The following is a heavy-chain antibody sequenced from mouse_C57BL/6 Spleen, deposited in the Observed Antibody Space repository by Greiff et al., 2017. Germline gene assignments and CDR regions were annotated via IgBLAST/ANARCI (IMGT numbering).Heavy chain of an antibody. V-gene: IGHV1-18*01. J-gene: IGHJ4*01. CDR1: GYTFTDYN. D-gene: IGHD1-1*01. Sequence: EVKLMESGPELVKPGASVKIPCKASGYTFTDYNMDWVKQSHGKSLEWIGDINPNNGGTIYNQKFKGKATLTVDKSSSTAYMELRSLTSEDTAVYYCARLYYYGSSYAMDYWGQGTSVTVSS. CDR3: ARLYYYGSSYAMDY. CDR2: INPNNGGT.